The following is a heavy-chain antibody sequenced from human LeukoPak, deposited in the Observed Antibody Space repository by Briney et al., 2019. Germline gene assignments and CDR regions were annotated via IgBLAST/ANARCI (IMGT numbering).Heavy chain of an antibody. J-gene: IGHJ4*02. CDR2: IRSKAYGGTT. V-gene: IGHV3-49*03. CDR3: TRDRSPYTILGVVPIDY. D-gene: IGHD3-3*01. CDR1: GFTFGDYA. Sequence: PGGSLRLSCTASGFTFGDYAMSLFRQAPGKGLEWVGFIRSKAYGGTTEYAASVKGRFTISRDDSKSIAYLQMNSLKTEDTAVYYCTRDRSPYTILGVVPIDYWGQGTLVTVSS.